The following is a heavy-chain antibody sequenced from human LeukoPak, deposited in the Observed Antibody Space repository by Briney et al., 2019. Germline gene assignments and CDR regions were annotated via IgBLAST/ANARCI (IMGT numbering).Heavy chain of an antibody. CDR2: INTGDIT. J-gene: IGHJ4*02. CDR1: GFTFDYSA. V-gene: IGHV3-23*01. Sequence: DPGGSLRLSCAASGFTFDYSAMTWVRQAPEKGLEWVSTINTGDITFYANSVKGRFTISRDNSKNALFLQMNSLRAEDTAIYYCVKGGFTYYDDWGRGTRVTVSS. CDR3: VKGGFTYYDD. D-gene: IGHD3-22*01.